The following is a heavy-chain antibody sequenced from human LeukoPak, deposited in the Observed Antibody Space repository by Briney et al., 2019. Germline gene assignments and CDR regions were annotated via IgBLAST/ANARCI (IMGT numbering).Heavy chain of an antibody. V-gene: IGHV3-74*01. CDR2: INEDGSST. CDR1: GYTFSTYL. J-gene: IGHJ4*02. D-gene: IGHD3-10*01. CDR3: TRDTFGARDS. Sequence: GGSLRLSCAAYGYTFSTYLMHWIRQGPGKGLVWVSRINEDGSSTSYADSVRGRFTISRDNAKNTLYLQMNSLRAEDTAVYYCTRDTFGARDSWGQGTMVTVSS.